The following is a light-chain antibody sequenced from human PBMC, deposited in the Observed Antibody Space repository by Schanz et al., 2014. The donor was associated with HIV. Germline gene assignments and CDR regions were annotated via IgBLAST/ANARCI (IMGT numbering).Light chain of an antibody. CDR3: LQYHAFPWT. CDR2: GAS. CDR1: QSISSY. V-gene: IGKV1-39*01. Sequence: DIQMTQSPSSPSASVGDRVTITCRASQSISSYLNWYQQKPGRAPKRLIYGASSLQSGVPSRFSASGSETEFTLTISSLQPDDYATYYCLQYHAFPWTFGQGTNVDVK. J-gene: IGKJ1*01.